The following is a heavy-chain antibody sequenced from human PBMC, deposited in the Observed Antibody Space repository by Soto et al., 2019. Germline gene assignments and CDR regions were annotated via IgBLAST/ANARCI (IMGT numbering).Heavy chain of an antibody. D-gene: IGHD3-3*01. V-gene: IGHV1-8*01. CDR3: ARRVDYYYYMDV. J-gene: IGHJ6*03. CDR1: GYTLTSYD. Sequence: GASVKVSCKASGYTLTSYDINWVRQATGQGLEWMGWMNPNSGNTGYAQKFQGRVTMTRNTSISTAYMELSSLRSEDTAVYYCARRVDYYYYMDVWGKGTKVTVSS. CDR2: MNPNSGNT.